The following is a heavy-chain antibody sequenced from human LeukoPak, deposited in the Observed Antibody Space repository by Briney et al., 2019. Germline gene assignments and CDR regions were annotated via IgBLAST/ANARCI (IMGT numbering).Heavy chain of an antibody. CDR2: IYSGGTT. J-gene: IGHJ4*02. V-gene: IGHV3-53*01. Sequence: GGSLRLSCAASGFTVSSNYMSWVRQAPGKGLEWVSVIYSGGTTNHADTVKGRFTVSRDNSKNTLYLQMNSLRAEDTAVYFCARGSSRAFDYWGQGTLVTVSS. D-gene: IGHD2-2*01. CDR1: GFTVSSNY. CDR3: ARGSSRAFDY.